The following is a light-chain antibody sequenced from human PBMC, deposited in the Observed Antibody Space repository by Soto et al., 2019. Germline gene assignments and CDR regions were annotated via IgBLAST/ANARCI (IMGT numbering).Light chain of an antibody. CDR1: QSVSSY. J-gene: IGKJ1*01. CDR3: QQASSFPRT. V-gene: IGKV3-15*01. Sequence: EIVMTQSPATLSVSPGERATLSCRASQSVSSYLAWYQQKPGQAPRLLIYGASTRATDIPARFSGSGSGTEFTLTISSLQSEDFATYYCQQASSFPRTFGQGTKVDIK. CDR2: GAS.